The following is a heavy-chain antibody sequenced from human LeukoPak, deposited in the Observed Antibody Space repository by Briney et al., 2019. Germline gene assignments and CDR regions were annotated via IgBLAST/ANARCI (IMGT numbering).Heavy chain of an antibody. CDR3: ARQYCSGGSCLTYFDY. V-gene: IGHV3-30*02. CDR2: IRYDGSNK. CDR1: GFTFSRHG. D-gene: IGHD2-15*01. Sequence: GGSLRLSCAASGFTFSRHGMNWVRQAPGKGLEWVAFIRYDGSNKYYADSVKGRFTISRDNSKNTLYLQMNSLRAEDTAVYYCARQYCSGGSCLTYFDYWGQGTLVTVSS. J-gene: IGHJ4*02.